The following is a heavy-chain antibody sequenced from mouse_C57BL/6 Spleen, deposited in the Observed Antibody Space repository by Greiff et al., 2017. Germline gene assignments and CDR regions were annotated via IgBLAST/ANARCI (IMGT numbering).Heavy chain of an antibody. CDR2: INPNNGGT. CDR3: ANAYYSNPAWFAY. V-gene: IGHV1-26*01. D-gene: IGHD2-5*01. Sequence: EVQLQQSGPELVKPGASVKISCKASGYTFTDYYMNWVKQSHGKSLEWIGDINPNNGGTSYNQKFKGKATLTVDKSSSTAYMELRSLTSEDSAVYYCANAYYSNPAWFAYWGQGTLVTVSA. CDR1: GYTFTDYY. J-gene: IGHJ3*01.